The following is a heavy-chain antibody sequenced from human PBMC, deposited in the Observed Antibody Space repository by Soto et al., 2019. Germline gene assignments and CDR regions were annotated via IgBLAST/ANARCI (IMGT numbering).Heavy chain of an antibody. CDR1: GFTFSSYA. V-gene: IGHV3-23*01. CDR2: ISGSGGST. Sequence: EVQLLESGGGLVQPGGSLRLSCAASGFTFSSYAMSWVRQAPGKGLEWVSAISGSGGSTYYADSVKGRFTISRDNSKNTLYLQMNSLRAEDTAVYYCAKDSPYDYGDYGGGFDPWGQGTLVTVSS. CDR3: AKDSPYDYGDYGGGFDP. D-gene: IGHD4-17*01. J-gene: IGHJ5*02.